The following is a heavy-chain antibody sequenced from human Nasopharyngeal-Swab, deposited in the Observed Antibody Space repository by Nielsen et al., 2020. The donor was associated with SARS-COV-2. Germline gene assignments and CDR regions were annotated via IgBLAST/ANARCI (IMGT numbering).Heavy chain of an antibody. CDR2: ISAYNGNT. CDR3: ARERRRGGVRTVFGVVWLDP. Sequence: ASVKAACKASGYTFTSYGISWVRQAPGQGLEWMGWISAYNGNTHYAQTLQGRVTMTTDTSTSTAYMELRSLRSDDTAVYYCARERRRGGVRTVFGVVWLDPWGQGTLVTVSS. CDR1: GYTFTSYG. V-gene: IGHV1-18*04. J-gene: IGHJ5*02. D-gene: IGHD3-3*01.